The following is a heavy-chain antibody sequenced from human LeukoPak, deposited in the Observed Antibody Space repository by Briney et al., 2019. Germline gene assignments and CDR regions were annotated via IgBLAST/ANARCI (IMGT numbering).Heavy chain of an antibody. CDR1: GYIFTSYG. CDR2: ISAYNGNT. CDR3: ARDRGIIVAAD. Sequence: ASVKVSCKASGYIFTSYGISWVRQAPGQGLEWMGWISAYNGNTNYAQKLQGRVTMTTDRSTSTAYMELRSLRSEDTAVYYCARDRGIIVAADWGQGTLVTVSS. D-gene: IGHD5-12*01. J-gene: IGHJ4*02. V-gene: IGHV1-18*01.